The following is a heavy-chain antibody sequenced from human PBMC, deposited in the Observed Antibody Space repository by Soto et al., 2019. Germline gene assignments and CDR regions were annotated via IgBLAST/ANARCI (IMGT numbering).Heavy chain of an antibody. CDR3: ASFDPDYDSSGYYVDLGFDY. CDR2: ISYDGSNK. Sequence: QVQLVESGGGVVQPGRSLRLSCAASGFTFSSYAMHWVRQAPGKGLEWVAVISYDGSNKYYADSVKGRFTISRDNSKNTLYLQMNSLRAEDTAVYYCASFDPDYDSSGYYVDLGFDYWGQGTLVTVSS. CDR1: GFTFSSYA. D-gene: IGHD3-22*01. V-gene: IGHV3-30-3*01. J-gene: IGHJ4*02.